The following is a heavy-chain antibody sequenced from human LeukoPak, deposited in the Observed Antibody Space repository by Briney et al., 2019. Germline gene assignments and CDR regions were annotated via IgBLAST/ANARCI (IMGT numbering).Heavy chain of an antibody. V-gene: IGHV4-39*07. D-gene: IGHD3-10*01. CDR1: GDSISTSNSY. CDR3: ARATAITLVRGVRSDVFDI. J-gene: IGHJ3*02. Sequence: RPSETLSLTCTVSGDSISTSNSYWGWIRQPPGKGLEWIGSIYYSGNTYYNASLKSRVTISVDTSKNQFSLKLRSVTAADTAVYYCARATAITLVRGVRSDVFDIWGQGTMATVSS. CDR2: IYYSGNT.